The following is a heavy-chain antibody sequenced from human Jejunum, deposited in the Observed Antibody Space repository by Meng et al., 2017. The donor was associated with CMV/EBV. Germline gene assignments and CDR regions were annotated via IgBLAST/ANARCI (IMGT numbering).Heavy chain of an antibody. J-gene: IGHJ4*02. V-gene: IGHV3-74*03. CDR1: FTFSSYW. D-gene: IGHD2-2*01. CDR3: VKRYCSSSTCHYYFDY. CDR2: ISPDGSTA. Sequence: FTFSSYWMHWVRQAPGKGLMWVSRISPDGSTATYADSVKSRFTVSRDNAKSTLYLQMNNLRAEDTAVYYCVKRYCSSSTCHYYFDYWGQGTLVTVSS.